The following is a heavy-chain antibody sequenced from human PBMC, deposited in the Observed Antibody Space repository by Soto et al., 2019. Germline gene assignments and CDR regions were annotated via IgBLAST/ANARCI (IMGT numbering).Heavy chain of an antibody. D-gene: IGHD1-1*01. CDR1: GGSFSDYS. V-gene: IGHV4-34*01. J-gene: IGHJ4*02. Sequence: SETLSLTCAVYGGSFSDYSWTWIRQPPGKALEWIGEIYHSGSTNYNPSFRSRVVMSIDKSKNQFSLKLTSVTAADTALYYCARTSTSGTRFDYWGQGSLVTVSS. CDR3: ARTSTSGTRFDY. CDR2: IYHSGST.